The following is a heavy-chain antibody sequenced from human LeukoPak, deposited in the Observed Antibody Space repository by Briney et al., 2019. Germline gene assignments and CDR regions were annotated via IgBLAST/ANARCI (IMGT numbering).Heavy chain of an antibody. Sequence: PGGSLRLSCAASGFTFSSYGMHWVRQAPGKGLEWVAVISYDGSNKYYADSVKGRFTISRDNSKNTLYLQMNSLRAEDTAVYYCAKGNWGEWLLPYWGQGTLVTVSS. V-gene: IGHV3-30*18. CDR1: GFTFSSYG. J-gene: IGHJ4*02. CDR2: ISYDGSNK. CDR3: AKGNWGEWLLPY. D-gene: IGHD3-22*01.